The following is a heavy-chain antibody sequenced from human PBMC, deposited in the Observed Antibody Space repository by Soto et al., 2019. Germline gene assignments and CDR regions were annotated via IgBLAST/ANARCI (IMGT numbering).Heavy chain of an antibody. CDR3: ARDLGRRVRICDAFDI. Sequence: ASVKVSCKASGYTFSSYYMNWVRQAPGQGLEWLGIINPSDGYTTYAQRFLGRVTMTTDTSTSTAYMELRSLTSDDTAVYYCARDLGRRVRICDAFDIWGQGTMVTVSS. V-gene: IGHV1-46*01. CDR1: GYTFSSYY. CDR2: INPSDGYT. J-gene: IGHJ3*02.